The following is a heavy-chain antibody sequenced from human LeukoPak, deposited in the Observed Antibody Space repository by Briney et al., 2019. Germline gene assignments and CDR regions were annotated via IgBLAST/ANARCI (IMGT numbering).Heavy chain of an antibody. CDR1: GFTFSSYG. CDR3: ARGGGDHYDSSGSYHVGYYFDY. V-gene: IGHV3-23*01. CDR2: ISGSGGST. J-gene: IGHJ4*02. D-gene: IGHD3-22*01. Sequence: GGTLRLSCAASGFTFSSYGISWVRQAPGKGLEWVSAISGSGGSTYYADSVKGRFTISRDNSKNTLYLQMNSLRAEDTAVYYCARGGGDHYDSSGSYHVGYYFDYWGQGTLVTASS.